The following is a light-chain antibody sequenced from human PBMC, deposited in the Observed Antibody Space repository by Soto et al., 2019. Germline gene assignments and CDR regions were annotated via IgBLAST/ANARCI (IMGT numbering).Light chain of an antibody. J-gene: IGKJ3*01. CDR2: GAS. Sequence: DIQMTQSPSSLSASVGARVSITCQASQDIRTSLSWFQQKPGRGPKLLIYGASNLEAGAPSRFRGSGSGTDFTFTISSLQPEDIATYYCQQYDSLPPFTFGPGTKVDIK. CDR3: QQYDSLPPFT. V-gene: IGKV1-33*01. CDR1: QDIRTS.